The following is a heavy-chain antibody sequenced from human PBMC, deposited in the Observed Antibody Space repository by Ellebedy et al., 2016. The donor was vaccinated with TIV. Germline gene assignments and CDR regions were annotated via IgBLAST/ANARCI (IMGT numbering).Heavy chain of an antibody. CDR2: INPNSGDT. CDR1: GYTFTGYY. J-gene: IGHJ4*02. V-gene: IGHV1-2*02. Sequence: AASVKVSCKASGYTFTGYYMHWVRQAPGQGLEWMGWINPNSGDTNYAQKFQGRVTMTRDTSISTAYMDLSRLRAADTAVYYCARDASSIVVAGFDYWGQGALVTVSS. D-gene: IGHD6-19*01. CDR3: ARDASSIVVAGFDY.